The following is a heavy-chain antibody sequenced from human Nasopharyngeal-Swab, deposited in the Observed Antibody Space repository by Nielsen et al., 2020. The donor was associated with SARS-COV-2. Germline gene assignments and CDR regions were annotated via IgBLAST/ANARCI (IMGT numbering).Heavy chain of an antibody. CDR2: ISGGGDST. V-gene: IGHV3-23*01. Sequence: GESLKISCAASGFTFSNSAMNWVRQDPGKGPEWVSSISGGGDSTYYADSVKGRFTISRDNSKNTLYLQLNSLTAEDTAVYYCAKQRLRAMDYWGQGTLVTVSS. CDR1: GFTFSNSA. D-gene: IGHD4-17*01. CDR3: AKQRLRAMDY. J-gene: IGHJ4*02.